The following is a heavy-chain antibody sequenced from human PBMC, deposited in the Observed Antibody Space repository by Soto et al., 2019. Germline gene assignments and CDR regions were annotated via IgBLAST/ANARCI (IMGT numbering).Heavy chain of an antibody. CDR1: GFTFSNYP. CDR2: INSYGDIT. CDR3: ARESGWYEY. Sequence: GGSLRLSCAASGFTFSNYPMHWVRQAPGKGLEYVSAINSYGDITYYGNSVKGRFIISRDNSKNTLYLQMGSLRAEDMAVYYCARESGWYEYWGQGT. D-gene: IGHD6-19*01. J-gene: IGHJ4*02. V-gene: IGHV3-64*01.